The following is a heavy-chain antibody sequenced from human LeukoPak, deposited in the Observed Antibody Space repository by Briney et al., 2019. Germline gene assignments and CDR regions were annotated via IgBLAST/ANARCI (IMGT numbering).Heavy chain of an antibody. CDR1: GFTFSSYS. Sequence: GGSLRLSCAASGFTFSSYSMNWVRQAPGKGLEWVSSISSSSSYIYYADSVKGRFTISRDNAKNSLYLQMNSLRGEDTAVYYCTRDSGYNAFDIWGQGTMVTVSS. D-gene: IGHD5-12*01. CDR2: ISSSSSYI. V-gene: IGHV3-21*01. CDR3: TRDSGYNAFDI. J-gene: IGHJ3*02.